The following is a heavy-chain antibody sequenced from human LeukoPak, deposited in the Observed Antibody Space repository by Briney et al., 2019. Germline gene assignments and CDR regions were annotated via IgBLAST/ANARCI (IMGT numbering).Heavy chain of an antibody. CDR3: AKDQIQLSYFDY. CDR2: IRYDGSNK. V-gene: IGHV3-30*02. CDR1: GFTFSSYG. Sequence: PGGSLRLSCAASGFTFSSYGMHWVRQAPGKGLEWVAFIRYDGSNKYYADSVKGRFTISRDNSKNTLYLQMNSLRAEDTAVYYCAKDQIQLSYFDYWGQGTLVTVSS. D-gene: IGHD5-18*01. J-gene: IGHJ4*02.